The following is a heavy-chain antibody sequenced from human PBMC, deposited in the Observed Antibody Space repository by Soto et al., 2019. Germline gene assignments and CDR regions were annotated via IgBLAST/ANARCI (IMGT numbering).Heavy chain of an antibody. D-gene: IGHD2-2*01. Sequence: ASVKVSCKXSGYTFTSYYMHWVRQAPGQGLEWMGIINPSGGSTSYAQKFQGRVTMTRDTSTSTVYMELSSLRSEDTAVYYCAREGEDIVVVPAAQVYFDYWGQGTLVTVSS. J-gene: IGHJ4*02. CDR3: AREGEDIVVVPAAQVYFDY. CDR2: INPSGGST. CDR1: GYTFTSYY. V-gene: IGHV1-46*01.